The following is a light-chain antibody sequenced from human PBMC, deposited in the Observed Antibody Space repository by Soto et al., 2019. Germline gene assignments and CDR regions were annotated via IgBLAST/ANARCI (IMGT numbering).Light chain of an antibody. J-gene: IGLJ3*02. CDR3: TSYTSSTTWV. V-gene: IGLV2-14*01. CDR2: EVS. CDR1: SSDIGASNY. Sequence: QSALTQPASVSGSPGQSITVSCTGTSSDIGASNYVSWYQQHPGKAPKLIISEVSNRPSGVSNRFSGSKSGNTASLTISGLQAEDEADYYCTSYTSSTTWVFGGGTKVTVL.